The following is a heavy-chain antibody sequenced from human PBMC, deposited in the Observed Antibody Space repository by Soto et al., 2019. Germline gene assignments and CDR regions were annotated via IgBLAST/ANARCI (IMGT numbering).Heavy chain of an antibody. CDR1: GGTFSSYA. J-gene: IGHJ4*02. CDR2: IIPIFGTA. D-gene: IGHD3-3*01. CDR3: ARGRGNYDFWSGDVWGFDC. V-gene: IGHV1-69*01. Sequence: QVQLVQSGAEVKKPGSSVKVSCKASGGTFSSYAISWVRQAPGQGLEWMGGIIPIFGTAHYAQKFQGRVTITADESTSTAFMELSSLRSEDTAVYYCARGRGNYDFWSGDVWGFDCWGQGTLVTVSS.